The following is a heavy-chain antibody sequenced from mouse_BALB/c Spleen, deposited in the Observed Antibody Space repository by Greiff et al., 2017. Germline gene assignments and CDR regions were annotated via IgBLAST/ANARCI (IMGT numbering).Heavy chain of an antibody. V-gene: IGHV1S81*02. CDR3: TRESITTAGYAMDY. Sequence: QVQLKESGAELVKPGASVKLSCKASGYTFTSYYMYWVKQRPGQGLEWIGEINPSNGGTNFNEKFKSKATLTVDKSSSTAYMQLSSLTSEDSAVYYCTRESITTAGYAMDYWGQGTSVTVSS. CDR1: GYTFTSYY. D-gene: IGHD1-2*01. CDR2: INPSNGGT. J-gene: IGHJ4*01.